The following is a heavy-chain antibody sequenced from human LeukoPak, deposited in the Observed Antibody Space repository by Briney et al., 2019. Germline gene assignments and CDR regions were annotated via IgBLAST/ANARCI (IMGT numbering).Heavy chain of an antibody. Sequence: PGGSLRLSCAASGFIFSDVWMNWVRQAPGKGLEWVGRIKRKSDGETSAYAAPVKGRFTISRDDSKNTLYLQMNSLKTEDTAVYYCTRNRVQYYFDYWGQGALVTVSS. CDR3: TRNRVQYYFDY. CDR1: GFIFSDVW. J-gene: IGHJ4*02. CDR2: IKRKSDGETS. D-gene: IGHD1-14*01. V-gene: IGHV3-15*07.